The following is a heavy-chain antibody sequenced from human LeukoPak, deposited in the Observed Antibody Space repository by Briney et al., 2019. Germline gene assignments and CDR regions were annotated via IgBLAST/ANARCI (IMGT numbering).Heavy chain of an antibody. J-gene: IGHJ5*02. CDR3: AKDALYYYDSSGYLT. Sequence: PGGSLRLSCAASGFTFSSYGMHWVRQAPGKGLEWVAFIRYDGSNKYYADSVKGRFTISRDNSKNTLYLQMNSLRAEDTAVYYCAKDALYYYDSSGYLTWGQATLVTVSS. V-gene: IGHV3-30*02. CDR1: GFTFSSYG. CDR2: IRYDGSNK. D-gene: IGHD3-22*01.